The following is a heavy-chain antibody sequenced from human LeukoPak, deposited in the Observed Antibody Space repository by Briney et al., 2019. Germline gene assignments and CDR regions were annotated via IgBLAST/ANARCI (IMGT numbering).Heavy chain of an antibody. CDR3: ARQCGAFDAFDI. D-gene: IGHD3-10*01. J-gene: IGHJ3*02. V-gene: IGHV4-59*01. CDR1: GGSISSYY. CDR2: IYYSGST. Sequence: PSETLSLTCTVSGGSISSYYWSWIRQPPGKGLEWIGYIYYSGSTNYNPSLKSRVTISVDTSKNQFSLKLSSVTAADTAVYYCARQCGAFDAFDIWGQGTMVTVSS.